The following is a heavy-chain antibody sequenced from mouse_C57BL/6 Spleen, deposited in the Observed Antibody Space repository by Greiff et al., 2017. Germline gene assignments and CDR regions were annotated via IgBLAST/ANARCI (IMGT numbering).Heavy chain of an antibody. CDR1: GFTFTDYY. D-gene: IGHD4-1*01. Sequence: EVMLVESGGGLVQPGGSLSLSCAASGFTFTDYYMSWVRQPPGKALEWLGFIRNKANGYTPEYSASVKGRFTISRDNSQSILYLQMNALRAEDSATYYCARYPGTGDDYFDYWGQGTTLTVSS. V-gene: IGHV7-3*01. CDR3: ARYPGTGDDYFDY. CDR2: IRNKANGYTP. J-gene: IGHJ2*01.